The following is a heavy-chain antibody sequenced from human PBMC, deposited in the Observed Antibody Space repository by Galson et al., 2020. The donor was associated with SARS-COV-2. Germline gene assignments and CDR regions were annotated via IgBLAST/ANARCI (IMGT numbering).Heavy chain of an antibody. Sequence: ASVKVSCKASGYTFTSYGISWVRQAPGQGLEWMGWISAYNGNTNYAQKLQGRVTMTTDTSTSTAYMELRSLRSDDTAVYYCARGYRIQLWPRGGNSDAFDIWGQGTMVTVSS. D-gene: IGHD5-18*01. CDR2: ISAYNGNT. CDR3: ARGYRIQLWPRGGNSDAFDI. V-gene: IGHV1-18*01. J-gene: IGHJ3*02. CDR1: GYTFTSYG.